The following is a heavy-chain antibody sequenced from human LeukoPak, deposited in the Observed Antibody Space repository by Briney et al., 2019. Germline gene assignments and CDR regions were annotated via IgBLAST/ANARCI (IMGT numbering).Heavy chain of an antibody. V-gene: IGHV4-59*08. J-gene: IGHJ4*02. CDR3: ARHGREDVVDFDN. Sequence: SETQALIYSVSCGSLTLCYWSWIPHSRRKALECIGYIYYKGNTNYNPSLKSRVTISVDTSTKQFFLRLSSVIAADTAVYYCARHGREDVVDFDNWGQGTLVTVST. CDR2: IYYKGNT. D-gene: IGHD2-21*01. CDR1: CGSLTLCY.